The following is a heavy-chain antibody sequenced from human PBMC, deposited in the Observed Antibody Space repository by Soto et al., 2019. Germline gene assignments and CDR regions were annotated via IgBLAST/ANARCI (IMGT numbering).Heavy chain of an antibody. CDR1: GGTFSSYA. CDR2: IIPIFGTA. V-gene: IGHV1-69*12. Sequence: QVQLVQSGAAVKKPGSSVKVSCKASGGTFSSYAISWVRQAPGQGLEWMGGIIPIFGTANYAQKFQGRVTITADESTSTAYMELSSLRSEDTAVYYCATTHGPWVATTYGMDVWGQGTTVTVSS. J-gene: IGHJ6*02. CDR3: ATTHGPWVATTYGMDV. D-gene: IGHD5-12*01.